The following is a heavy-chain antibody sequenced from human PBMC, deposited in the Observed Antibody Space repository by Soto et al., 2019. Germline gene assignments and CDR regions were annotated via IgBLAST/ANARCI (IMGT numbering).Heavy chain of an antibody. J-gene: IGHJ4*02. Sequence: ASETLSLTCAVYGGSFSGYYWTWIRQPPGTGLEWIGEINHSGSTNYNPSLKSRVTISVDTSKNQFSVKLRSVTAADTAVYYCARGRGAGYYYDSSSDFDYWGQGTLVTVSS. D-gene: IGHD3-22*01. CDR2: INHSGST. CDR1: GGSFSGYY. V-gene: IGHV4-34*01. CDR3: ARGRGAGYYYDSSSDFDY.